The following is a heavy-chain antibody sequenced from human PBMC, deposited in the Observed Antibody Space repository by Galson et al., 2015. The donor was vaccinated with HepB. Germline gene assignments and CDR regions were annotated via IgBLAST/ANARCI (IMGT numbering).Heavy chain of an antibody. CDR2: INPNSGGT. Sequence: SVKVSCKASGYTSTGYYMHWVRQAPGQGLEWMGWINPNSGGTNYAQKFQGWVTMTRDTSISTAYMELSRLRSDDTAVYYCARDLSLPEGWFDPWGQGTLVTVSS. V-gene: IGHV1-2*04. CDR1: GYTSTGYY. J-gene: IGHJ5*02. CDR3: ARDLSLPEGWFDP. D-gene: IGHD1-14*01.